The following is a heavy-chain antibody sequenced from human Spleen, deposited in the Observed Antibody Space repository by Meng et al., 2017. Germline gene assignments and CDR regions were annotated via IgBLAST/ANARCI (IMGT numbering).Heavy chain of an antibody. CDR1: GYTVARYG. J-gene: IGHJ4*02. D-gene: IGHD3-16*01. V-gene: IGHV1-18*01. CDR2: SSAYKGKT. Sequence: HAVAEPKKLWCAVVVRCMASGYTVARYGIPWVQQTPSQGLECMRWSSAYKGKTNYAQKWQGSVTMNTETSTSTDYIELRSLRFDDTAVYYCPRGQGGFDYWGQGTLVTVSS. CDR3: PRGQGGFDY.